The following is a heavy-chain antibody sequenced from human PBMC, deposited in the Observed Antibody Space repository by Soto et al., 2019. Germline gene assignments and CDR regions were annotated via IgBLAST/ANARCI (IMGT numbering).Heavy chain of an antibody. V-gene: IGHV4-39*02. CDR2: IYYSGST. J-gene: IGHJ6*03. Sequence: SEALSLTCTVSGGSISSSSYYWGWIRQPPGKGLEWIGSIYYSGSTYYNPSLKSRVTISVDTSKNQFSLKLSSVTAADTAVYYCAREAVPAAMPYYYYYMDVWGKGTTVTVSS. D-gene: IGHD2-2*01. CDR1: GGSISSSSYY. CDR3: AREAVPAAMPYYYYYMDV.